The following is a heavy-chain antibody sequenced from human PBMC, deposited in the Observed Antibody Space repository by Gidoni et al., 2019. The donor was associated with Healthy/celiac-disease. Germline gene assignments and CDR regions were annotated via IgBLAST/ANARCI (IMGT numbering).Heavy chain of an antibody. CDR1: GYTFTSYY. D-gene: IGHD3-3*01. Sequence: QVQLVQSGAEVKKPGASVKGSCKASGYTFTSYYMHWVRQDPGQGLEWMGIINPRGGSTSYAQKVQGRVTMTRDTSTSTVYMELSSLSSDDTAVSDCARVGLRFLEWRNAFDIWGQGTMVTVSS. J-gene: IGHJ3*02. CDR3: ARVGLRFLEWRNAFDI. CDR2: INPRGGST. V-gene: IGHV1-46*01.